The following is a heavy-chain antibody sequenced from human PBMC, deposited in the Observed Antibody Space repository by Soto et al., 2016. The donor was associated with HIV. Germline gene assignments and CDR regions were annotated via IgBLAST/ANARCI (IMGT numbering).Heavy chain of an antibody. CDR1: GPSFPTFH. V-gene: IGHV1-2*02. J-gene: IGHJ3*01. Sequence: QVQLVQSGPELKEPGASVKVSCKISGPSFPTFHIHWVREAPGQGLEWMGWISPNSGGTNYAQKFQGRVTMTRDTSISTVYMEMSRLRSDDTAVYYCANTLEGIYGDYGSFDFWGQGTVVTVSS. D-gene: IGHD4-17*01. CDR2: ISPNSGGT. CDR3: ANTLEGIYGDYGSFDF.